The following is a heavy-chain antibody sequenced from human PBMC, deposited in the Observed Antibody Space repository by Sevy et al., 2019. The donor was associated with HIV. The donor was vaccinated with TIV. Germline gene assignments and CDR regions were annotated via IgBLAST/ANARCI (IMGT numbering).Heavy chain of an antibody. CDR3: AGLQGEYSDRDAFSMFFFDY. Sequence: SETLSLTCAVSGGSISSDNFWSWVRQPPGKGLEWIGDIYHSGSTNYSPSLGSRVTMSVDKSKNQFSLRLTSVTAADTAVYFCAGLQGEYSDRDAFSMFFFDYWGQGALVTVSS. CDR2: IYHSGST. CDR1: GGSISSDNF. V-gene: IGHV4-4*02. J-gene: IGHJ4*02. D-gene: IGHD3-22*01.